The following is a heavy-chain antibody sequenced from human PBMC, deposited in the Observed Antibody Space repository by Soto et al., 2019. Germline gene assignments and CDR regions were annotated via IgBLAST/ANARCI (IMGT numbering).Heavy chain of an antibody. CDR1: GGSFSGYY. CDR2: INHSGST. CDR3: AREGGHIVVLTANYYGMDV. Sequence: QVQLQQWGAGLLKPSETLSLTCAVYGGSFSGYYWSWIRQPPGKGLEWIGEINHSGSTNYNPSLKSRVTISVDTSKNQFSLKLSSVTAADTAVYYCAREGGHIVVLTANYYGMDVWGQGTTVTVSS. D-gene: IGHD2-21*02. J-gene: IGHJ6*02. V-gene: IGHV4-34*01.